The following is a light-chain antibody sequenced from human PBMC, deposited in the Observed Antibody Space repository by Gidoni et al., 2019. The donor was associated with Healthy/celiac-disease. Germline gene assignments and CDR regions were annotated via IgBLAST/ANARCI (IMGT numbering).Light chain of an antibody. V-gene: IGKV1-9*01. CDR2: AAS. Sequence: DIQLTQSPSFLSASVGDRVTITCRASQGISSYLAWYQQKPGKAPKLLIYAASTLQSGVPSRFSGSGSGTEFTRTISSLQPEDFATYYCQQLLTFGGGTKVEIK. J-gene: IGKJ4*01. CDR1: QGISSY. CDR3: QQLLT.